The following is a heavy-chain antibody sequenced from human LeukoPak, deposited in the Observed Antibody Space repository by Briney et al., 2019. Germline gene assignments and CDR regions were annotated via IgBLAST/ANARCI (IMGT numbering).Heavy chain of an antibody. Sequence: SETLSLTCAVYGGSFSGYYWSWIRQPPGKGLEWIGEINHSGSTNYNPSLKSRVTISVDTSKNQFSLKLSSVTATDTAVYYCARESGGSLTRLDPFDIWGQGTMVTVSS. CDR2: INHSGST. D-gene: IGHD2-15*01. CDR1: GGSFSGYY. CDR3: ARESGGSLTRLDPFDI. V-gene: IGHV4-34*01. J-gene: IGHJ3*02.